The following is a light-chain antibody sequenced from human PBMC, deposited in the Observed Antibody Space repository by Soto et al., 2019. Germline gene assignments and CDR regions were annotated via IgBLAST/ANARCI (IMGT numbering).Light chain of an antibody. CDR1: QSLLHSDGYNY. V-gene: IGKV2-28*01. CDR2: LGS. CDR3: IQTLQTPHT. J-gene: IGKJ4*01. Sequence: DVVMTQSPVSLPVSPGEPASISCRSSQSLLHSDGYNYLDWYLQKPGHSPQLLIYLGSNRASGVPDRFSGSGSGTDFTLKISRVEAEDVGIYFCIQTLQTPHTFGGGTKVEIK.